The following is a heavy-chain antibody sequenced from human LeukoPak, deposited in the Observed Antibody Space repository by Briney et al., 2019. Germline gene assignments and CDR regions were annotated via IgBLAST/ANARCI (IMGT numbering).Heavy chain of an antibody. V-gene: IGHV4-31*03. CDR1: GASISSGAFY. J-gene: IGHJ5*02. D-gene: IGHD2-15*01. Sequence: SETLSLTCTVSGASISSGAFYWSWIRQHPGKGLEWIGYIYYTGSTSYDPSLKSRVTISLDTSKNQFSLKLSSVTAADTAVYYCARAGSCSGGSCYFWFDPWGQGTLVTVSS. CDR3: ARAGSCSGGSCYFWFDP. CDR2: IYYTGST.